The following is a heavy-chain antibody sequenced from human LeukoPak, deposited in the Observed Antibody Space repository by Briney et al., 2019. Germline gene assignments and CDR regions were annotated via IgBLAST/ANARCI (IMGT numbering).Heavy chain of an antibody. CDR3: ARVHTPGRDAFDI. J-gene: IGHJ3*02. V-gene: IGHV1-69*05. D-gene: IGHD2-2*02. Sequence: GASVKVSXKASGGTFSSYAISWVRQAPGQGLEWMGRIIPIFGTANYAQKFQGRVTITTDESTSTAYMELSSLRSEDTAVYYCARVHTPGRDAFDIWGQGTMVTVSS. CDR1: GGTFSSYA. CDR2: IIPIFGTA.